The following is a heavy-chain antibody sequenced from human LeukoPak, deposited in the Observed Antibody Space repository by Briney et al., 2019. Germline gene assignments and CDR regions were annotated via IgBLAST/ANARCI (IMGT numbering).Heavy chain of an antibody. D-gene: IGHD3-9*01. CDR3: KQKTAYDILTGYYGGRYNWFDP. CDR1: VGSISTYY. CDR2: IYYSWST. J-gene: IGHJ5*02. Sequence: SETLSLTCTVAVGSISTYYWSWIRQPPRTRLYRIGYIYYSWSTNYNPSLKCRVTISVDTSKNQFSLKLSSVTAADTAVFFFKQKTAYDILTGYYGGRYNWFDPWGQGTLVTVSS. V-gene: IGHV4-59*01.